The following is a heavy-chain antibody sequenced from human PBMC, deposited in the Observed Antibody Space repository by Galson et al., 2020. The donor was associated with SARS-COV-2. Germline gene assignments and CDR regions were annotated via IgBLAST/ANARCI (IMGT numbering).Heavy chain of an antibody. CDR2: FDPEDGET. CDR1: GYTLTELS. J-gene: IGHJ5*02. CDR3: ATASVFGVGISWFDP. D-gene: IGHD3-3*01. V-gene: IGHV1-24*01. Sequence: ASVKVSCKVSGYTLTELSMHWVRQAPGKGLEWMGGFDPEDGETIYAQKFQGRVTMTEDTSTDTAYMELSSLRSEDTAVYYCATASVFGVGISWFDPWGQGTLVTVSS.